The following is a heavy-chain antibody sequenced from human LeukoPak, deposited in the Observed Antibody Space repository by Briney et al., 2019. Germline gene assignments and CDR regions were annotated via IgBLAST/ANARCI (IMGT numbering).Heavy chain of an antibody. D-gene: IGHD5-12*01. CDR1: GFTVSSNY. V-gene: IGHV3-66*04. Sequence: QPGGSLRLSCAASGFTVSSNYMSWVRQAPGKGLEWVSVIYSGGSTYYADSVKGRFTISRDNSKNTLYLQMNSLRAEDTAVYYCAKHLDEDIVATPFDYWGQGTLVTVSS. CDR2: IYSGGST. CDR3: AKHLDEDIVATPFDY. J-gene: IGHJ4*02.